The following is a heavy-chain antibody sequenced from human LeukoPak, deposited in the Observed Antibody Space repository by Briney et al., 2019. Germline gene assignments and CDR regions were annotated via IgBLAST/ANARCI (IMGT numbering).Heavy chain of an antibody. CDR3: ARAVYCTNGVCYSFDY. CDR2: INHSGST. V-gene: IGHV4-34*01. J-gene: IGHJ4*01. CDR1: GGSFSGYY. Sequence: PSETLSLTCAVYGGSFSGYYWSWIRQPPGKGLEWIGEINHSGSTNYNPSLKSRVTISVDTSKNQFSLKLSSVTAADTAVYYCARAVYCTNGVCYSFDYWGQEPWSPSPQ. D-gene: IGHD2-8*01.